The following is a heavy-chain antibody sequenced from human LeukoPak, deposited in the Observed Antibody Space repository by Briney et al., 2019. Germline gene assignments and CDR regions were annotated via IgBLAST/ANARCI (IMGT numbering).Heavy chain of an antibody. CDR3: ARDYLGYCSSTSCYDYYYYGMDV. J-gene: IGHJ6*02. Sequence: SETLSLTCTVSGGSISSYYWSWIRQPPGKGLEWIGYIYYSGSTNYNPSLKGRVTISVDTSKNQFSLKLSSVTAADTAVYYCARDYLGYCSSTSCYDYYYYGMDVWGQGTTVTVSS. CDR2: IYYSGST. V-gene: IGHV4-59*01. D-gene: IGHD2-2*01. CDR1: GGSISSYY.